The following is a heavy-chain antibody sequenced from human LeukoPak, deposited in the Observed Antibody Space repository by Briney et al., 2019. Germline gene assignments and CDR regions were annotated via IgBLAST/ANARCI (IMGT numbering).Heavy chain of an antibody. J-gene: IGHJ3*02. CDR1: GGSISSADYY. V-gene: IGHV4-30-4*01. Sequence: SETLSLTCTVSGGSISSADYYWSWIRQPPGKGLEWIGYTYYSGSTYYNPSLKSRVTISVDTSKNQFSLKLSSVTAADTAVYYCARDPGYCRSTTCYGGAFDIWGQGTMVTVSS. CDR2: TYYSGST. CDR3: ARDPGYCRSTTCYGGAFDI. D-gene: IGHD2-2*01.